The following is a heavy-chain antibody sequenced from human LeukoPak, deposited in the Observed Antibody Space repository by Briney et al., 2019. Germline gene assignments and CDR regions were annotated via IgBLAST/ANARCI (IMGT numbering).Heavy chain of an antibody. CDR2: ISAYNGNT. Sequence: ASVKVSCKASGYTFTSYGISWVRQAPGQGLEWMGWISAYNGNTHYAQKLQGRVTMTPDTSTSTAYMEPRSLRSDDTAVYYCARVKGRYYYGSGSYYLSYDAFDIWGQGTMVTVSS. CDR3: ARVKGRYYYGSGSYYLSYDAFDI. V-gene: IGHV1-18*01. J-gene: IGHJ3*02. CDR1: GYTFTSYG. D-gene: IGHD3-10*01.